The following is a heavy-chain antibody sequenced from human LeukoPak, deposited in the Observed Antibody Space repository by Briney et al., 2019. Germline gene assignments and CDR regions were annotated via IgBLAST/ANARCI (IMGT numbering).Heavy chain of an antibody. J-gene: IGHJ4*02. CDR2: ISGSGGST. D-gene: IGHD6-19*01. V-gene: IGHV3-23*01. Sequence: GGTLRLSCAASGFTFSSYGMSWVRQAPGKGLEWVSAISGSGGSTYYADSVKGRFTISRDNSKNTLYLQMNSLRAEDTALYYCAKDRIAVAADGSFDYWGQGTLVTVSS. CDR3: AKDRIAVAADGSFDY. CDR1: GFTFSSYG.